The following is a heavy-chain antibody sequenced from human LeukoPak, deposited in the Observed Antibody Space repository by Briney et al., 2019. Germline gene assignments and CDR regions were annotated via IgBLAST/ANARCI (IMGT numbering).Heavy chain of an antibody. J-gene: IGHJ4*02. D-gene: IGHD3-9*01. Sequence: GGSLRLSCAASGFTFSNSSMNWVRQAPGKGLEWVSSINYDSSHIYYAASVRGRFTISRDNARNSVYLQMNSLRVEDTAVYYCARDPLRYLRVGHYDYWGQGTLVAVSS. CDR1: GFTFSNSS. CDR2: INYDSSHI. CDR3: ARDPLRYLRVGHYDY. V-gene: IGHV3-21*01.